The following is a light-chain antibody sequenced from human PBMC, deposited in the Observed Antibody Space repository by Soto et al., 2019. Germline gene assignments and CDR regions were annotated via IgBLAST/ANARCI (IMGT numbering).Light chain of an antibody. J-gene: IGKJ1*01. CDR3: LQDHDDSWT. Sequence: ATQMTQSPSSLSASAGDRSTITCRASRDIGSDLSWYQQKPGKAPTXMIYAASNLQSGVPSRFRGSRSGTECTLTVSSLQPEDVATYYCLQDHDDSWTLGQGTKVDIK. V-gene: IGKV1-6*01. CDR1: RDIGSD. CDR2: AAS.